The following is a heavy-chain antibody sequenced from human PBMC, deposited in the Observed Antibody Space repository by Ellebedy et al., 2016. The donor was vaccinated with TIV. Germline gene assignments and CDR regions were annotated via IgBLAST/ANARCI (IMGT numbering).Heavy chain of an antibody. CDR3: ARDYYYDSSGYFGY. Sequence: GGSLRLSXAASGFTFSDYYMSWIRQAPGKGLEWVSYISSSGSTIYYADSVKGRFTISRDNAKNSLYLQMNSLRAEDTAVYYCARDYYYDSSGYFGYWGQGTLVTVSS. J-gene: IGHJ4*02. D-gene: IGHD3-22*01. CDR2: ISSSGSTI. V-gene: IGHV3-11*01. CDR1: GFTFSDYY.